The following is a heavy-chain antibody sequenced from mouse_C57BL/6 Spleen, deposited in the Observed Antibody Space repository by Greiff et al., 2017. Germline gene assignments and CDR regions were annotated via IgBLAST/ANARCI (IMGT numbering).Heavy chain of an antibody. D-gene: IGHD2-4*01. J-gene: IGHJ3*01. Sequence: QVQLQQSGAELVRPGASVKLSCKASGYTFTDYYINWVKQRPGQGLEWIARIYPGSGNTYYNEKFKGKATLTAEKSSSTAYMQLSSLTSEDSAVYFCARGPFYDYDGWFAYWGQGTLVTVSA. CDR1: GYTFTDYY. V-gene: IGHV1-76*01. CDR3: ARGPFYDYDGWFAY. CDR2: IYPGSGNT.